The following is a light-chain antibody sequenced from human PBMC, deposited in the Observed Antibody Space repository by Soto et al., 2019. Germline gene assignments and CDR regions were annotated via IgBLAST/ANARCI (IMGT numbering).Light chain of an antibody. CDR3: QQYGSSYT. Sequence: EIVMTQSPATLSVSPGERATLSCRASQSVNSNLAWYQQKPGQAPRLLIYGASTRVAGIPARFSGSGSGTEFSLTISSLQSEDFAVYYCQQYGSSYTFGQGTKLEIK. J-gene: IGKJ2*01. CDR1: QSVNSN. V-gene: IGKV3-15*01. CDR2: GAS.